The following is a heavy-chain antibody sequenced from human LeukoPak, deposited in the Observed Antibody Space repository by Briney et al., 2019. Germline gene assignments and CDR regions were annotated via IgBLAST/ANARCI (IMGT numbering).Heavy chain of an antibody. J-gene: IGHJ4*02. CDR2: INAGNGNT. CDR1: GYTFTSYA. D-gene: IGHD3-22*01. CDR3: ARMSDSSGYYQDDY. V-gene: IGHV1-3*01. Sequence: ASVKVSCKASGYTFTSYAMHWVRQAPRQRLEWMGWINAGNGNTKYSQKFQGRATITRDTSASTAYMELSSLRSEDTAVYYCARMSDSSGYYQDDYWGQGTLVTVSS.